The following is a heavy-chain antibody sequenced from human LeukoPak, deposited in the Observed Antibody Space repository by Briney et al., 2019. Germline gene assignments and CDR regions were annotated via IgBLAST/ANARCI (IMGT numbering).Heavy chain of an antibody. CDR2: VYPGDSDT. CDR3: ARRDGYGAYDI. V-gene: IGHV5-51*01. Sequence: GESLKISCKASGYSFTTYWIAWVRQLPGKGLEWMGRVYPGDSDTTYSPSFQGQVTISADKSISTAYLQWSSLKASDTAMYYCARRDGYGAYDIWGQGTMVTVSS. D-gene: IGHD5-24*01. CDR1: GYSFTTYW. J-gene: IGHJ3*02.